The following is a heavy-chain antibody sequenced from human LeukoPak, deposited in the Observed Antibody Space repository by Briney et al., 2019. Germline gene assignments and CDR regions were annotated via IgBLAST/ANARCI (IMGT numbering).Heavy chain of an antibody. CDR2: ISYDGSNK. Sequence: GGSLRLSCAASGFTFSSYGMHWVRQAPGKGLEWVAVISYDGSNKYYADSVKGRFTISRDNSKNTLYLQMSSLRAEDTAVYYCAKEAHYYDSSGYLDYWGQGTLVTVSS. CDR1: GFTFSSYG. CDR3: AKEAHYYDSSGYLDY. D-gene: IGHD3-22*01. V-gene: IGHV3-30*18. J-gene: IGHJ4*02.